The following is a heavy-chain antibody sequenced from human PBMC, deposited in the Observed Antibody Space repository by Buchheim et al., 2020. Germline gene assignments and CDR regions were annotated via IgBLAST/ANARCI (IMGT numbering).Heavy chain of an antibody. D-gene: IGHD3-3*01. CDR2: MSYDGGSK. V-gene: IGHV3-30*04. J-gene: IGHJ5*02. CDR3: ARARGWSEGWLGP. CDR1: GFTFSKYA. Sequence: QVQLVESGGGVVQPGKSLRLSCAASGFTFSKYARHWVRQAPGKGLEWVAVMSYDGGSKYEADSVRGGFTIPRDNSQNTVYLQMNSLRPEDTAVYYCARARGWSEGWLGPWGQGAL.